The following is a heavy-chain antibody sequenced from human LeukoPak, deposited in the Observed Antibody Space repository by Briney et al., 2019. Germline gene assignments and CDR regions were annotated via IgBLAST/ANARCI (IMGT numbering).Heavy chain of an antibody. Sequence: ASVKVYCKASGYTFTSYAMHWVRQAPGQRLEWMGWINAGNGNTKYSQKFQGRVTITRDTSASTAYMELSSLRSEDTAVYYCARGGPSGSLLLSYYYYGMDVWGQGTTVTVSS. J-gene: IGHJ6*02. D-gene: IGHD2-21*01. V-gene: IGHV1-3*01. CDR1: GYTFTSYA. CDR3: ARGGPSGSLLLSYYYYGMDV. CDR2: INAGNGNT.